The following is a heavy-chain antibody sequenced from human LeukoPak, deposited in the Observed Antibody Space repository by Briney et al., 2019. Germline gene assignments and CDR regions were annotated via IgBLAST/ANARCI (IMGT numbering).Heavy chain of an antibody. D-gene: IGHD3-16*01. CDR2: IYPGDSDT. Sequence: GESLKISCKGSGHSFTSYWIGWVRQMPGKGLEWMGIIYPGDSDTRYSPSFQGQVTISADKSISTAYLQWSSLKASDTAMYYCATRAYLAVGQKQKGEAFDYWGQGTLVTGSS. CDR3: ATRAYLAVGQKQKGEAFDY. CDR1: GHSFTSYW. J-gene: IGHJ4*02. V-gene: IGHV5-51*01.